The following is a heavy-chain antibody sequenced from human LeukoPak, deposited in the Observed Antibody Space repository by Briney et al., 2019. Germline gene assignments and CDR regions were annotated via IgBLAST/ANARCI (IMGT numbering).Heavy chain of an antibody. CDR2: IRGDGTDI. CDR3: ARDQGHYYYYMDV. CDR1: GFNFNIYK. J-gene: IGHJ6*03. Sequence: PGGSLRLSCTASGFNFNIYKMNWVRQAPGKGLEWVSCIRGDGTDINYADSVKGRFSISRDNAENSVYLQMNSLRDEDTAVYYCARDQGHYYYYMDVWGKGTTVTVSS. V-gene: IGHV3-48*02.